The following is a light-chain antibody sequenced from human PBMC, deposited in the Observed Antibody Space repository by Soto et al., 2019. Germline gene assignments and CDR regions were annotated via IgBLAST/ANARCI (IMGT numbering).Light chain of an antibody. J-gene: IGLJ2*01. V-gene: IGLV1-47*01. CDR2: RNN. CDR3: AAWDDSLSGPV. Sequence: QSALTQPPSASGTPGQRITISCSGSSSNIGNNYGYWYQQLPGTAPKLLIYRNNQRPSGVPDRFSRSKSGTSASLAISGLRSEDEADYYCAAWDDSLSGPVFGGGTKVTVL. CDR1: SSNIGNNY.